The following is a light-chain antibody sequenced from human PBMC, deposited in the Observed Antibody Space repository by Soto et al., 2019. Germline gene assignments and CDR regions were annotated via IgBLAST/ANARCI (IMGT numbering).Light chain of an antibody. V-gene: IGLV1-40*01. CDR1: SSKIGAGSD. CDR2: GNT. CDR3: QTYDSSLSGLYV. J-gene: IGLJ1*01. Sequence: VLTQPPSISGAPGQMVTIPFTGSSSKIGAGSDVHWYHQLPGTAPKLLIYGNTNRPSGVPDRFSGSKSGTSASLAIAVLQTEDEGDYYCQTYDSSLSGLYVFGTGTKVTVL.